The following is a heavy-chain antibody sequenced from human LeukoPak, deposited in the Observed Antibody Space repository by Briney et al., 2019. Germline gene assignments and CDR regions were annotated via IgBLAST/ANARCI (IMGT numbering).Heavy chain of an antibody. D-gene: IGHD5-18*01. CDR2: IIPIFGTA. V-gene: IGHV1-69*05. Sequence: SVKVSCKASGGTFSSYAISWVRQAPVQGLEWMGRIIPIFGTANYAQKFQGRVTITTDESTSTAYMELSSLRSEDTAVYYCATDTAMVTTGVDYWGQGTLVTVSS. J-gene: IGHJ4*02. CDR3: ATDTAMVTTGVDY. CDR1: GGTFSSYA.